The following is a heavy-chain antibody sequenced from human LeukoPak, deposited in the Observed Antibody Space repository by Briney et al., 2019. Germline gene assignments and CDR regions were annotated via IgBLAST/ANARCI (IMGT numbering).Heavy chain of an antibody. CDR1: GGSISSYY. J-gene: IGHJ4*02. D-gene: IGHD6-13*01. CDR3: ARGRHSSSWSEYFDY. V-gene: IGHV4-59*01. CDR2: IYYSGST. Sequence: SETLSLTCTVSGGSISSYYWSWIRQPPGKGLEWIGYIYYSGSTNYNPSLKSRVTISVDTSKNQFSLKLSSVTAADTAVYYCARGRHSSSWSEYFDYWGQGTLVTVSS.